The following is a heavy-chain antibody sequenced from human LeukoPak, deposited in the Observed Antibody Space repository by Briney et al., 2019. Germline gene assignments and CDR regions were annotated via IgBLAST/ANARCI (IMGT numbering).Heavy chain of an antibody. J-gene: IGHJ3*02. D-gene: IGHD3-10*01. V-gene: IGHV3-23*01. Sequence: PGGSLRLSCAASGFTFSSYAMSWVRQAPGKGLEWVSAISGSGGSTYYADSVKGRFTISRDNSKNTLYLQMNSLRAEDTAVYYCAKSLYYYGLGSHYTIYAFDIWGQGTMVTVSS. CDR3: AKSLYYYGLGSHYTIYAFDI. CDR1: GFTFSSYA. CDR2: ISGSGGST.